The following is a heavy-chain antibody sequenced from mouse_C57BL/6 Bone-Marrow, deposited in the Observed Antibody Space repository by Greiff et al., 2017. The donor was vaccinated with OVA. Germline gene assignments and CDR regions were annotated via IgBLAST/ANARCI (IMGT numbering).Heavy chain of an antibody. CDR2: IYPGACDP. V-gene: IGHV1-80*01. CDR1: GSAFSRYW. J-gene: IGHJ2*01. Sequence: VQLQQSGAELVKPGASVALSCTASGSAFSRYWMTLVQPRPGPGLEWIGQIYPGACDPTYHGQFKGKATLTADKSSSTAYMQLSSLTSEDSAVYFCARGYFWGQGTTLTVSS. CDR3: ARGYF.